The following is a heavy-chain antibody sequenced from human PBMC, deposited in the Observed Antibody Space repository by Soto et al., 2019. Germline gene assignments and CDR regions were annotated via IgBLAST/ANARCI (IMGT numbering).Heavy chain of an antibody. V-gene: IGHV1-46*01. D-gene: IGHD3-10*01. CDR3: ARDAGGAVDPWYFDY. Sequence: QVQLVQSGAEVKKPGASVKVSCKASGYTFTSYYMHWVRQAPGQGLEWMGIINPSGGSTSYAQKFQGRVTMTRDTSTSTVYMELSSLRSEDTAVYYCARDAGGAVDPWYFDYWGQGTLVTVSS. CDR2: INPSGGST. CDR1: GYTFTSYY. J-gene: IGHJ4*02.